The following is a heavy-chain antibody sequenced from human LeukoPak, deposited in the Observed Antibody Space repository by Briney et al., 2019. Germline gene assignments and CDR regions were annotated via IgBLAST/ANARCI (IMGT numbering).Heavy chain of an antibody. CDR1: GFTFSSYS. CDR2: ISSSSTYI. D-gene: IGHD2-15*01. V-gene: IGHV3-21*01. CDR3: ARGCTGDSCYLFDY. Sequence: GGSLRLSCAASGFTFSSYSMNWVRQAPGKGLEWVSSISSSSTYIYYADSVKGRFTISRDNAKNSLYLQMNSLRAEDTAVYYCARGCTGDSCYLFDYWGQGTLVTVSS. J-gene: IGHJ4*02.